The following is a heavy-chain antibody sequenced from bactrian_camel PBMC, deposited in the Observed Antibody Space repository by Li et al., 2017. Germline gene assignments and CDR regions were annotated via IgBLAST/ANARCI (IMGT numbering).Heavy chain of an antibody. V-gene: IGHV3S1*01. CDR1: GDSSVTNC. J-gene: IGHJ4*01. D-gene: IGHD1*01. Sequence: HVQLVESGGGSVQAGGPLRLSCAASGDSSVTNCMAWFRQVPGKGREGVAAIHLEDGSTYYADSVKDRFTISRDKSTVTMYLQMNSLKPEDTAMYICAAEHRFGVCASPTLYGNWGQGTQVTVS. CDR3: AAEHRFGVCASPTLYGN. CDR2: IHLEDGST.